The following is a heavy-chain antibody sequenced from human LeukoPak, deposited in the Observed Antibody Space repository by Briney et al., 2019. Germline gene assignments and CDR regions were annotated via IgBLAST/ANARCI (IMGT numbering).Heavy chain of an antibody. Sequence: ASVKVSCMASGYIFTNYYIHWVRQAPGQGLEWMGLINPSGGRTTYAKKFQGRVTMTRDTSTNTVYTELSSLRSDDTAVYYCARGPSWQQLVTLMSGYYYYMDIWGKGTTVTVSS. V-gene: IGHV1-46*01. CDR1: GYIFTNYY. J-gene: IGHJ6*03. D-gene: IGHD6-13*01. CDR2: INPSGGRT. CDR3: ARGPSWQQLVTLMSGYYYYMDI.